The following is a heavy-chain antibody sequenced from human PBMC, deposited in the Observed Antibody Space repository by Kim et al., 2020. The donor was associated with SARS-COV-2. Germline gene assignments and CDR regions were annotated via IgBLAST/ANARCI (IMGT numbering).Heavy chain of an antibody. J-gene: IGHJ5*02. CDR1: GGSISSSSYY. Sequence: SETLSLTCTVSGGSISSSSYYWGWIRQPPGKGLEWIGSIYYSGSTYYNPSLKSRVTISVDTSKNQFSLKLSPVTAADTAVYYCARQWQLVLRNWFDPWGQGTLVTVSS. CDR3: ARQWQLVLRNWFDP. D-gene: IGHD6-6*01. V-gene: IGHV4-39*01. CDR2: IYYSGST.